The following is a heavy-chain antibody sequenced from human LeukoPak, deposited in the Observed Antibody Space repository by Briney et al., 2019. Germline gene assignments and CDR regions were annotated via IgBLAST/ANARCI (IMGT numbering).Heavy chain of an antibody. CDR1: GFTFSNYG. D-gene: IGHD3-10*01. Sequence: GGSLRLSCAASGFTFSNYGMHWVRQAPGKGLEWVAVISHGGSNKFYADSVKGRFTISRDNSKNTLYLQMNSLRAEDTAVHYCAKGTLWFGESYYFDYWGQGTLVTVSS. V-gene: IGHV3-30*18. CDR3: AKGTLWFGESYYFDY. CDR2: ISHGGSNK. J-gene: IGHJ4*02.